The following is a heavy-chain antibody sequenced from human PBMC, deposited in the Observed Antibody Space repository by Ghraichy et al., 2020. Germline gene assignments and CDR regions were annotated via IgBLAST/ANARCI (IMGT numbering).Heavy chain of an antibody. CDR3: ANLDGSGWYTV. V-gene: IGHV3-23*01. CDR2: ISGSGGST. Sequence: LSLTCAASGFTFSSYAMSWVRQAPGKGLEWVSAISGSGGSTYYADSVKGRFTISRDNSKNTLYLQMNSLRAEDTAVYYCANLDGSGWYTVWGQGTLVTVSS. J-gene: IGHJ4*02. D-gene: IGHD6-19*01. CDR1: GFTFSSYA.